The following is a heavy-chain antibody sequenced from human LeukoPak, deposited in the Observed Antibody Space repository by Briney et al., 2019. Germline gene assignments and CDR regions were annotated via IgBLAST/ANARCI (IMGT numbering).Heavy chain of an antibody. J-gene: IGHJ4*02. Sequence: GRSLRLSCVASGFNVEDYAMHWVRQAPGKGLERVSGITWDSNSIDYADSVKGRFTISRDNAQNSLTLHMNGLRLEDTALYLCASKRVWGQGTLVTVSS. CDR3: ASKRV. D-gene: IGHD6-25*01. V-gene: IGHV3-9*01. CDR1: GFNVEDYA. CDR2: ITWDSNSI.